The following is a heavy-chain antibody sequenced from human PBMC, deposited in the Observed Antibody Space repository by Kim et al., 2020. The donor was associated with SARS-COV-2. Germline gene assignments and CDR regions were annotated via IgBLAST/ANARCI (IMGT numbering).Heavy chain of an antibody. J-gene: IGHJ4*01. V-gene: IGHV4-34*01. CDR1: GGSFSGYY. CDR2: INHSGST. CDR3: ARGVGATASGLYYFDY. D-gene: IGHD1-26*01. Sequence: SETLSLTCAVYGGSFSGYYWSWIRQPPGKGLEWIGEINHSGSTNYNPSLKSRVTISVDTSKNQFSLKLSSVTAADTAVYYCARGVGATASGLYYFDYWG.